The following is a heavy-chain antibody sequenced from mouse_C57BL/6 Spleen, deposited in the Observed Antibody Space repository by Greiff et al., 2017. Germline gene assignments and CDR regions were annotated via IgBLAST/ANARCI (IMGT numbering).Heavy chain of an antibody. J-gene: IGHJ1*03. CDR3: ARSGGYYGSSYVGYFDV. V-gene: IGHV1-50*01. D-gene: IGHD1-1*01. CDR2: IDPSDSYT. CDR1: GYTFTSYW. Sequence: QVQLQQSGAELVKPGASVKLSCKASGYTFTSYWMQWVKQRPGQGLEWIGEIDPSDSYTNYNQKFKGQATLTVDTSSSTAYMQLSSLTSEDAAVYYCARSGGYYGSSYVGYFDVRGTGTTGTVAS.